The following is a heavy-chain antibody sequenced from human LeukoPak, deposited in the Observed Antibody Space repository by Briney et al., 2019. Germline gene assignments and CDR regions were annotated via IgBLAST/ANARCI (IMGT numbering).Heavy chain of an antibody. D-gene: IGHD3-16*01. CDR3: ARDRWVLGAAFDI. J-gene: IGHJ3*02. CDR1: GFTFSSYW. Sequence: GGSLRLSCAASGFTFSSYWMSWVRQAPGKGLEWVANIKQDGSEKYYVDSVKGRFTISRDNAKNTLYLQMNSLRAEDTAVYYCARDRWVLGAAFDIWGQGTMVTVSS. CDR2: IKQDGSEK. V-gene: IGHV3-7*01.